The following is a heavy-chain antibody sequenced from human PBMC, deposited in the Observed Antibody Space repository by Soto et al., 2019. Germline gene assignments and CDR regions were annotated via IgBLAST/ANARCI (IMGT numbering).Heavy chain of an antibody. V-gene: IGHV4-34*01. J-gene: IGHJ6*02. CDR1: GGSFSGYY. CDR3: ARGWGYYGSGSMHYYYGMDV. Sequence: SETLSLTCAVYGGSFSGYYWSWIRQPPGKGLEWIGEINHSGSTNYNPSLKGRVTISVDTSKNQFSLKLSSVTAADTAVYYCARGWGYYGSGSMHYYYGMDVWGQGTTVTVSS. CDR2: INHSGST. D-gene: IGHD3-10*01.